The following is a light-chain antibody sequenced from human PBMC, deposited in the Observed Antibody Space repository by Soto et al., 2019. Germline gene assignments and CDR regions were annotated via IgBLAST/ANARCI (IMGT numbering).Light chain of an antibody. V-gene: IGLV1-40*01. J-gene: IGLJ1*01. CDR2: GNT. CDR3: QSYDSSLSGFYV. CDR1: SSNIGANYD. Sequence: QLVLTQPPSVSGAPGQRVTISCTGSSSNIGANYDVQWYQHLPGTAPKLLMYGNTNRPSGVPDRFSGSKSGTSASLAISGLQAEDEADYYCQSYDSSLSGFYVFGTGTKVTVL.